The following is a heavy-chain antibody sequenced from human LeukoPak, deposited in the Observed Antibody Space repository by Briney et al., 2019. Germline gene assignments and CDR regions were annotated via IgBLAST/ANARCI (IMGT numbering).Heavy chain of an antibody. Sequence: GGSLRLSCAASGFTFNNYWMHWVRQAPGKGLVWVSRIYTDGSSTTYADSVKGRFTISRDNAKNTLYLQMNSLRAEDTAVYYCARGSTMVRGVLGGRYYYGMDVWGQGTTVTVSS. V-gene: IGHV3-74*01. CDR3: ARGSTMVRGVLGGRYYYGMDV. D-gene: IGHD3-10*01. J-gene: IGHJ6*02. CDR1: GFTFNNYW. CDR2: IYTDGSST.